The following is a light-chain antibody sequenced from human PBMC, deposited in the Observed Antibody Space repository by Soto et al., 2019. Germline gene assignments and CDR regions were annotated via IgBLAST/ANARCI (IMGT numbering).Light chain of an antibody. CDR1: QIFSSSY. Sequence: IVMTQSPDTLSVSPGEGATLSCRVSQIFSSSYLAWYQHKPGQAPRLLIYGASSRATGIPDRFSGSGSGTDFTLTISRLEPEDFAVYYCQQYGSSPPWTFGQGTKVDI. V-gene: IGKV3-20*01. CDR3: QQYGSSPPWT. CDR2: GAS. J-gene: IGKJ1*01.